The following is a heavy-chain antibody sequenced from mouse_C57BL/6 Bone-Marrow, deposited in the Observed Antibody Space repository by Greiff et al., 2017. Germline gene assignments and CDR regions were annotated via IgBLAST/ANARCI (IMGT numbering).Heavy chain of an antibody. CDR1: GYTFTEYT. J-gene: IGHJ3*01. CDR3: ARHEDLYYYGSPWFAY. D-gene: IGHD1-1*01. V-gene: IGHV1-62-2*01. CDR2: FYPGSGSI. Sequence: VQLQQSGAELVKPGASVKLSCKASGYTFTEYTIHWVKQRSGQDLEWIGWFYPGSGSIKYNEKFKDKATLTADKSSSTVYMELSRLTSEDSAVYFCARHEDLYYYGSPWFAYWGQGTLVTVSA.